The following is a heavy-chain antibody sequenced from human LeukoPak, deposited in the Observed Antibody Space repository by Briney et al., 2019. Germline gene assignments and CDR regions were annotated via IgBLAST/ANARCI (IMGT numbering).Heavy chain of an antibody. V-gene: IGHV4-30-4*08. J-gene: IGHJ6*03. Sequence: PSQTLSLTCIVSGDSISSGDSYWSWIRQAPRKGLEWIGYIYDSGTTSYNPSLKSRLTISVDTSKHQFSLNLTSVTAADTAVYYCARAPCSTTRCSLSDYYMDVWGKGTTVTVSS. CDR2: IYDSGTT. CDR3: ARAPCSTTRCSLSDYYMDV. D-gene: IGHD2-2*01. CDR1: GDSISSGDSY.